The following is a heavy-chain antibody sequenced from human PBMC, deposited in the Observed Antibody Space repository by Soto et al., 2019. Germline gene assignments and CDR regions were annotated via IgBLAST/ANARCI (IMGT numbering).Heavy chain of an antibody. CDR2: SYWDDDK. J-gene: IGHJ4*02. D-gene: IGHD5-12*01. CDR1: GFSLDASGVG. V-gene: IGHV2-5*02. CDR3: AHTPYSGSDYRFDY. Sequence: QITLKESGPTLVKPTQTLTLTCTFSGFSLDASGVGVGWIRQPPGKALEWLALSYWDDDKRYSPSLKSRLTNTKDTSKNQVILTMNNMDPVDTATFYCAHTPYSGSDYRFDYWCQGTLVTVS.